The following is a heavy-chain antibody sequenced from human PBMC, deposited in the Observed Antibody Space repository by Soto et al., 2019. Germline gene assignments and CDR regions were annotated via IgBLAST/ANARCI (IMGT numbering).Heavy chain of an antibody. D-gene: IGHD3-3*01. J-gene: IGHJ4*02. CDR2: ISAYNGNT. V-gene: IGHV1-18*01. Sequence: ASVKVSCKASGYTFTSYGISWVRQAPGQGLEWMGWISAYNGNTNYAQKLQGRVTMTTDTSTSTAYMELRSLRSDDTAVYYCARDRQYYDFWSGSHPDYWGQGTLVTVSS. CDR3: ARDRQYYDFWSGSHPDY. CDR1: GYTFTSYG.